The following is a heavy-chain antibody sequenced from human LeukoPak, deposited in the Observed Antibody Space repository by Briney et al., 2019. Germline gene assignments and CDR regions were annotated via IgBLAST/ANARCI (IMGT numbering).Heavy chain of an antibody. V-gene: IGHV3-23*01. Sequence: PGGSLRLSCAASGFTFSSYAMSWVRQAPGKGLEWVSAISGSGGSTYYADSVKGRFTISRDNSKNTLYLQMNSLKTEDTAVYYCTRRISTAMGIDYWGQGTLVTVSS. D-gene: IGHD5-18*01. J-gene: IGHJ4*02. CDR2: ISGSGGST. CDR3: TRRISTAMGIDY. CDR1: GFTFSSYA.